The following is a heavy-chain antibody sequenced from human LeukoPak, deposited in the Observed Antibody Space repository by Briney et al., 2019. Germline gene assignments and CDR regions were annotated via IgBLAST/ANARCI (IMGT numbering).Heavy chain of an antibody. Sequence: PGGSLRLSCAASGFTFSDEYMSWIRQAPGKGLEWDSYISNSGTYTNYADSVRGRFTISRDNAKHSLYLRMYSLRAEDTAVYYCARSRGAGPGAYFDYWGQGTLVTVSS. CDR2: ISNSGTYT. D-gene: IGHD6-19*01. CDR1: GFTFSDEY. J-gene: IGHJ4*02. CDR3: ARSRGAGPGAYFDY. V-gene: IGHV3-11*03.